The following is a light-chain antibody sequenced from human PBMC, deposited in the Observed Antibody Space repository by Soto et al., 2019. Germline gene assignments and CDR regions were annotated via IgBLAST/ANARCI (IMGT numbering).Light chain of an antibody. Sequence: SYELTQAPSVSVAPGQTATITCGGNKIGDKSVHWYQHKPGQAPILVVYDLNDRPSGIPERFSGSKSGDTASLTISGLQAEDEADYYCISYIPSTTTHWVFGGGTKLTVL. CDR1: KIGDKS. J-gene: IGLJ3*02. CDR3: ISYIPSTTTHWV. CDR2: DLN. V-gene: IGLV3-21*02.